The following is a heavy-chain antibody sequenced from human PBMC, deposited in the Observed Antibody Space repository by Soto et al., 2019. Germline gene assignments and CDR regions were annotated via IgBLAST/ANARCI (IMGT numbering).Heavy chain of an antibody. CDR2: MIPNSGNT. Sequence: GASVKVSCKASGGTFSSYAISWVRQAPGQGLEWMGGMIPNSGNTNYAQKFQGRVTMTANTSISTAYMELSSLRSGDTAVYYCARGSRLLWFGELSTQPLDYWGQGTLVTVS. J-gene: IGHJ4*02. V-gene: IGHV1-8*02. D-gene: IGHD3-10*01. CDR1: GGTFSSYA. CDR3: ARGSRLLWFGELSTQPLDY.